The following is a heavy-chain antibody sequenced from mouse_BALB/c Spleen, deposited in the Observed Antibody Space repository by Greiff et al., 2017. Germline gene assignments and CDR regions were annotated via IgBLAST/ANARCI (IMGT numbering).Heavy chain of an antibody. D-gene: IGHD2-14*01. Sequence: EVKLMESGAELAKPGASVKMSCKASGYTFTSYVMHWVKQKPGQGLEWIGYINPYNDGTKYNEKFKGKATLTSDKSSSTAYMELSSLTSEDSAVYYCARSGYEVYDAMDYWGQGTSVTVSS. CDR1: GYTFTSYV. CDR3: ARSGYEVYDAMDY. J-gene: IGHJ4*01. V-gene: IGHV1-14*01. CDR2: INPYNDGT.